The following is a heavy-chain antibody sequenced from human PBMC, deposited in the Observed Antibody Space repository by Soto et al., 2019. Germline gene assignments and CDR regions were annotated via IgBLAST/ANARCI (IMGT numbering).Heavy chain of an antibody. V-gene: IGHV4-59*02. CDR1: GGSVSSQY. CDR3: ARGGPSSKWLDP. J-gene: IGHJ5*02. CDR2: IYNGGTT. Sequence: SETLSLTCTVSGGSVSSQYWSWVRQPPGKRPEWIAYIYNGGTTNYNPSLKSRLTISLDTSKNQFSLKLSSVTAADTAVYFCARGGPSSKWLDPWGQGIQVTVSS.